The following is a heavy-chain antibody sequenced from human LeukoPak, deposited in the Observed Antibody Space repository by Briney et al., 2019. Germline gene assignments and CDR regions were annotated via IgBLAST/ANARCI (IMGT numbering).Heavy chain of an antibody. CDR1: VYTXTDYY. CDR3: AGGITGTDY. V-gene: IGHV1-2*02. D-gene: IGHD1-14*01. J-gene: IGHJ4*02. CDR2: INPNGGGT. Sequence: ASVKVSCKASVYTXTDYYIHGVRQAPGQGLEWMGWINPNGGGTNYAQKFQGRVTMTRDTSISTAYMELSSLRSDDTALYYCAGGITGTDYWGQGTLVTVSS.